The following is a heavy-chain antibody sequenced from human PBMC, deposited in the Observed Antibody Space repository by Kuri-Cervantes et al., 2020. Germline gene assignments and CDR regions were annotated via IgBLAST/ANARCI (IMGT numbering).Heavy chain of an antibody. D-gene: IGHD1-26*01. J-gene: IGHJ4*02. CDR1: GGSISSSSYC. V-gene: IGHV4-39*07. Sequence: SETLSLTCTVSGGSISSSSYCWGWIRQPPGKGLEWIGSIYYSGSTNYNPSLKSRVTISVDTSKNQFSLKLSSVTAADTAVYYCAREWSSLIDYWGQGTLVNVSS. CDR2: IYYSGST. CDR3: AREWSSLIDY.